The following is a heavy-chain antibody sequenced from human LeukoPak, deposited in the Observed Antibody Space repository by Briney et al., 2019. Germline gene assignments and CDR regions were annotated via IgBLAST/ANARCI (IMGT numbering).Heavy chain of an antibody. Sequence: GGSLRLSCVASGFSFSNCWMGWVRQAPGKGLEWVANIKQDGSEEYYVDSVKGRFTISRDNAKNSLYLQMNSLSAEDTAVYYCAGVRDASGSYYPYWGQGTLVTVSS. D-gene: IGHD3-10*01. CDR3: AGVRDASGSYYPY. J-gene: IGHJ4*02. CDR1: GFSFSNCW. V-gene: IGHV3-7*04. CDR2: IKQDGSEE.